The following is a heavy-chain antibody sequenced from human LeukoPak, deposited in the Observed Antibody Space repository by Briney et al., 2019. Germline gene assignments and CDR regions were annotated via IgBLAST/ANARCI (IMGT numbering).Heavy chain of an antibody. Sequence: GASVKVSCKASGGTFSSYAISWVRQAPGQGLEWMGWISAYNGNTNYAQKLQGRVTMTTDTSTSTAYMELRSLRSDDTAVYYCARADWGTASVNWNYGYDYWGQGTLVTVSS. CDR2: ISAYNGNT. CDR1: GGTFSSYA. CDR3: ARADWGTASVNWNYGYDY. J-gene: IGHJ4*02. V-gene: IGHV1-18*01. D-gene: IGHD1-7*01.